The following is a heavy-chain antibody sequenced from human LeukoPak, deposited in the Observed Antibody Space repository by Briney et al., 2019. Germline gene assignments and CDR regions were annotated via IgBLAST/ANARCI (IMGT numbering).Heavy chain of an antibody. D-gene: IGHD6-19*01. J-gene: IGHJ4*02. CDR2: INHSGST. CDR1: GGSFSGYY. V-gene: IGHV4-34*01. Sequence: SETLSLTCAVYGGSFSGYYWSWIRQPPGKGLEWIGEINHSGSTNYNPSLKSRVTISVDTSKNQFSLKLSSVTAADTAVYYCARGGWFDVSYYFDYWGQGALVTVSS. CDR3: ARGGWFDVSYYFDY.